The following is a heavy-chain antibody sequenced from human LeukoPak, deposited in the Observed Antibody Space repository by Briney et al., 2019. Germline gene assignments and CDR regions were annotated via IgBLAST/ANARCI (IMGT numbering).Heavy chain of an antibody. D-gene: IGHD4-23*01. Sequence: PSETLSLTCTVSGGSISSYYWSWIRQPPGKGLEWIGYISYSGSTNYNPSLQSRVTISVDTSKNQFSLKLTSVTAADTAVYYCARDYGGKGDYWGHGTLFTVSS. CDR2: ISYSGST. CDR3: ARDYGGKGDY. CDR1: GGSISSYY. J-gene: IGHJ4*01. V-gene: IGHV4-59*01.